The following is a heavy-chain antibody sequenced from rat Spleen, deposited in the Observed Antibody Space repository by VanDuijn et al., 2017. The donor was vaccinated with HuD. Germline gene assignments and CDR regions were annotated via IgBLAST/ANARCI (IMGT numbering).Heavy chain of an antibody. J-gene: IGHJ4*01. D-gene: IGHD4-3*01. Sequence: QVQLKESGPGVVQPSQTLSLTCTVSGFSLPSYHVRWVRQPPGKSLVWMGTIWAGGGTNYNSSVKFRLSISRDTSKSQVLLKMNSLQPEDTGTYYCARHLREASGVMDAWGQGASVTVSS. CDR1: GFSLPSYH. CDR3: ARHLREASGVMDA. V-gene: IGHV2-72*01. CDR2: IWAGGGT.